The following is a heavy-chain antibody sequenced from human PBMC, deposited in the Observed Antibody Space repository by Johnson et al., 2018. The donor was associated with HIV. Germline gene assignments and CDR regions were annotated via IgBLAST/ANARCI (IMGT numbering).Heavy chain of an antibody. J-gene: IGHJ3*02. CDR2: ISYDGSTK. CDR1: GFTFSRYA. D-gene: IGHD2-21*01. CDR3: ARRMVVGYHAFDI. Sequence: QVQLVESGGGVVQPGRSLRLSCAASGFTFSRYALHWVRQAPGKGLEWVAVISYDGSTKYYAVSVTGRFTISRDNSKNTLYLQMNSLRAEDTAVYYCARRMVVGYHAFDIWGQGTMVTVSS. V-gene: IGHV3-30*04.